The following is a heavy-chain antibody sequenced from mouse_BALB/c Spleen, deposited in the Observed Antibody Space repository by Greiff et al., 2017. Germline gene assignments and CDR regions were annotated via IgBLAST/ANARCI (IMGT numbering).Heavy chain of an antibody. CDR3: TRDGAARATSYAMDY. V-gene: IGHV5-6-4*01. CDR2: ISSGGSYT. J-gene: IGHJ4*01. D-gene: IGHD3-1*01. Sequence: EVMLVESGGGLVKPGGSLKLSCAASGFTFSSYTMSWVRQTPEKRLEWVATISSGGSYTYYPDSVKGRFTISRDNAKNTLYLQMSSLKSEDTAMYYCTRDGAARATSYAMDYWGQGTSVTVSS. CDR1: GFTFSSYT.